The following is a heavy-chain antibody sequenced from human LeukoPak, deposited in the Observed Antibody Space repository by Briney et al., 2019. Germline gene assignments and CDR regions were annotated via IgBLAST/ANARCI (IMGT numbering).Heavy chain of an antibody. D-gene: IGHD3-10*01. Sequence: GGSLTLSCAASGFPFRRYDMGWVRQAPGKGLDWVTPINDGGDTIYAGSVKGRFTISRDNSRDPLYLQMNNLRAEGTDIYYCASGSTPGNGYYFDSWGQGTLVTVYS. V-gene: IGHV3-23*01. CDR2: INDGGDT. CDR1: GFPFRRYD. CDR3: ASGSTPGNGYYFDS. J-gene: IGHJ4*02.